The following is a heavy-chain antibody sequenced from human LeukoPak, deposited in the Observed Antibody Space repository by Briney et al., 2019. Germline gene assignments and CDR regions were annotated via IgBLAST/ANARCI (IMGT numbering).Heavy chain of an antibody. Sequence: GGSLRLSCAASGFTFSDAWMSWVRQAPGKGLEWVGRIKSKTDGGTADYAAPVKGRFTISRDDSKNTLYLQMSSLKTEDTAAYYCTTDRVMFGTSFDFWGQGTLVTVSS. V-gene: IGHV3-15*01. CDR3: TTDRVMFGTSFDF. J-gene: IGHJ4*02. CDR2: IKSKTDGGTA. D-gene: IGHD3-3*02. CDR1: GFTFSDAW.